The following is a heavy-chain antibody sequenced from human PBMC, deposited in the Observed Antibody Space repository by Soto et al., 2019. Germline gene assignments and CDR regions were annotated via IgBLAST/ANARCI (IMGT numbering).Heavy chain of an antibody. D-gene: IGHD5-18*01. CDR1: GGTFSSYT. J-gene: IGHJ5*02. Sequence: QVQLVQSGAEVKKPGSSVKVSCKASGGTFSSYTISWVRQAPGQGLEWMGRIIPILGIANYAQKFQGRVTITADKSTSTAYMELSSLRSEDTAVYYCARGIQLWLVGWFDPWGQGTLVTVSS. CDR2: IIPILGIA. CDR3: ARGIQLWLVGWFDP. V-gene: IGHV1-69*02.